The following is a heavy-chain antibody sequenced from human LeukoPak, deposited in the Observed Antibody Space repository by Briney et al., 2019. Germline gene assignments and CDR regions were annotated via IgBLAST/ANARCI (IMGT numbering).Heavy chain of an antibody. D-gene: IGHD3-3*01. CDR3: ASGLYDFWSGYRMGHYFDY. Sequence: SETLSLTCTASHYSISSNYYWGWIRQPPGKGLEWIGYIYYSGGTNYNPSLKSRVTISVDASKNQFSLKLSSVTAADTAVYYCASGLYDFWSGYRMGHYFDYWGQGTLVTVSS. CDR2: IYYSGGT. CDR1: HYSISSNYY. J-gene: IGHJ4*02. V-gene: IGHV4-61*01.